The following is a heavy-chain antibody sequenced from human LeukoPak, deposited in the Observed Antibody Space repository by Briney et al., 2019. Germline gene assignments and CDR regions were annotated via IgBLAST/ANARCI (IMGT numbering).Heavy chain of an antibody. CDR1: GFTFSSYD. CDR2: IRPSGDNT. D-gene: IGHD7-27*01. CDR3: GRGHWGLDY. Sequence: GGSLRLSCAASGFTFSSYDMTWVRQAPGRGLEWVSSIRPSGDNTYYGDSVKGRFTISRDNSKNTVYLQMNNMRVDDTAVYFCGRGHWGLDYWGQGALVTVSS. V-gene: IGHV3-23*01. J-gene: IGHJ4*02.